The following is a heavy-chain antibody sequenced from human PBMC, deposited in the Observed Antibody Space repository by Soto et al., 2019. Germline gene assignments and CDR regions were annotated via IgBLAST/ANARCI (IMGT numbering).Heavy chain of an antibody. CDR2: ISPTSGRP. Sequence: GASVKVSCKASGYTFTKYDISWVRQAPGQGLAWLGLISPTSGRPSYAQKFEGRVTMTTDTSTTTAYLELRSLRSDDTAVYYCVRQYYDFWTDYPDFDYWGQGTLVTVS. CDR1: GYTFTKYD. CDR3: VRQYYDFWTDYPDFDY. D-gene: IGHD3-3*01. J-gene: IGHJ4*02. V-gene: IGHV1-18*04.